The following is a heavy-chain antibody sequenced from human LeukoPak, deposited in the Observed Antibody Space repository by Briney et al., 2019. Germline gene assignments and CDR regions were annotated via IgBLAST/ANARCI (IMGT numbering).Heavy chain of an antibody. CDR2: INSDGSST. Sequence: PGGSLRLSCAASGFTFSSYWMHWVRQAPGKGLVWVSRINSDGSSTSYADSVKGRFTISRDNAKNSLYLQMNSLRAEDTAVYYCARDPRYYYDSSGHYYPYYFDYWGQGTLVTVSS. J-gene: IGHJ4*02. CDR1: GFTFSSYW. V-gene: IGHV3-74*01. CDR3: ARDPRYYYDSSGHYYPYYFDY. D-gene: IGHD3-22*01.